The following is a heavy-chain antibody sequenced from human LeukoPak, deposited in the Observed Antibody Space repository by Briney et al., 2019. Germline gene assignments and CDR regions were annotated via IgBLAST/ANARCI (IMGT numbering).Heavy chain of an antibody. CDR2: TSNSGYP. CDR1: GDSISNSEDH. J-gene: IGHJ4*02. Sequence: SETLSLTCTVSGDSISNSEDHWTWIRQHPGKGLEWIGYTSNSGYPDSNPALKSRLTISLDASQNQVSLRLSSVTVADTAVYYCVREPTQPLRFGEFHPFDNWGQGTLVTVSS. D-gene: IGHD3-10*01. V-gene: IGHV4-31*03. CDR3: VREPTQPLRFGEFHPFDN.